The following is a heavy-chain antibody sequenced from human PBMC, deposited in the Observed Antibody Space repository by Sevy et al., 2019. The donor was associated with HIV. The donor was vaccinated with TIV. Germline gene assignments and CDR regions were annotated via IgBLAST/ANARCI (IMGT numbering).Heavy chain of an antibody. CDR3: SRGFDTPRGFDP. D-gene: IGHD3-10*01. J-gene: IGHJ5*02. Sequence: SQTLSLTCGVSGGSISSSNWWHWVRQPPGKGLEWIGEIYHSGSTNYNPFLKSRVTISVDNSKNQFSLKLNSVTAADTAVYYCSRGFDTPRGFDPWGQGTLVTVSS. CDR1: GGSISSSNW. CDR2: IYHSGST. V-gene: IGHV4-4*02.